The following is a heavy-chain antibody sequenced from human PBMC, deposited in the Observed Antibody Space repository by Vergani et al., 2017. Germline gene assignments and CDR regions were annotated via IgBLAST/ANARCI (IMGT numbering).Heavy chain of an antibody. Sequence: VQLGESGGGVVQPGRSLRLSCAASGFTFSSYAMHWVRQAPGKGLEYVSAISSNGGSTYYANSVKGRFTISRDNSKNTLYLQMGSLRAEDMAVYYCARRDYDSSGSGHWGQGTLVTVSS. J-gene: IGHJ4*02. D-gene: IGHD3-22*01. V-gene: IGHV3-64*01. CDR1: GFTFSSYA. CDR2: ISSNGGST. CDR3: ARRDYDSSGSGH.